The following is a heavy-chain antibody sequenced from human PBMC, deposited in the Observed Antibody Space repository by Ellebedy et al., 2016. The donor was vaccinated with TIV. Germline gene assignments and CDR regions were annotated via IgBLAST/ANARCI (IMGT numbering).Heavy chain of an antibody. J-gene: IGHJ4*02. Sequence: GESLKISCAASGFTFSSYTMHWVRQAQGKGLEWVAALSYDGSDEYFGDSVRGRFTIPRDSSKKTLYLQMNSLRAEYSAVYYCAKPSVGHCISTICYVFDDWGQGTLVTVSS. D-gene: IGHD2-2*01. V-gene: IGHV3-30*18. CDR3: AKPSVGHCISTICYVFDD. CDR1: GFTFSSYT. CDR2: LSYDGSDE.